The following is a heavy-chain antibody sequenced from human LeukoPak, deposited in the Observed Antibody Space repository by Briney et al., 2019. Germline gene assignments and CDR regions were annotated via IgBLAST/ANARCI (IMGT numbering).Heavy chain of an antibody. Sequence: VNVCCKASGYTFSDFYIHWVRQAPGQGLEWMGWINPNNGVTNYAQRFQGRVTMTRDTSISTAYMELSRLRSDDTALYYCASPKYSGEYYFDYWGLGTLVPVSS. CDR2: INPNNGVT. CDR1: GYTFSDFY. J-gene: IGHJ4*02. V-gene: IGHV1-2*02. D-gene: IGHD6-19*01. CDR3: ASPKYSGEYYFDY.